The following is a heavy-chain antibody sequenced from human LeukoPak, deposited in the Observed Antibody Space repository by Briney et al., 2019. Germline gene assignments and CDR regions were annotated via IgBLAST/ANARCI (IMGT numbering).Heavy chain of an antibody. CDR2: IIPIFGTA. CDR3: ARGEDGILYY. J-gene: IGHJ4*02. V-gene: IGHV1-69*05. CDR1: GGTFSSYA. D-gene: IGHD5-24*01. Sequence: GASVKVSCKASGGTFSSYAISWVRQAPGQGLEWMEGIIPIFGTANYAQKFQGRVTITTDESTSTAYMELSSLRSEDTAVYYCARGEDGILYYWGQGTLVTVSS.